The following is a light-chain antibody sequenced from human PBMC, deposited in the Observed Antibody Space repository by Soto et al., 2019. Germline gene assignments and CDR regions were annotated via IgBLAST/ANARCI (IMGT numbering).Light chain of an antibody. V-gene: IGLV1-40*01. CDR1: SSNIGAYYD. J-gene: IGLJ1*01. Sequence: QSVLTQPPSVSGAPGQKVTISCTGSSSNIGAYYDVPWYQQLPGTAPKLLIYANSNRPSGVPDRFSGSKSGTSASLAITGLQAEDEADYYCQSYDSSLSGYVFGTGTKLTVL. CDR2: ANS. CDR3: QSYDSSLSGYV.